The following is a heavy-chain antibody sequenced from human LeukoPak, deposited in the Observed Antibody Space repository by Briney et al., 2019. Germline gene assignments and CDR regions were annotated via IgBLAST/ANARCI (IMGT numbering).Heavy chain of an antibody. V-gene: IGHV3-33*01. J-gene: IGHJ4*02. CDR3: ARVSGGSYYFGYFDY. D-gene: IGHD1-26*01. Sequence: PGGSLRLSCAASGFTFSSYGVHWVRQAPGKGLEWVAVIWYDGSNKYYADSVKGRFTISRDNSKNTLYLQMNSLRAEDTAVYYCARVSGGSYYFGYFDYWGQGTLVTVSS. CDR2: IWYDGSNK. CDR1: GFTFSSYG.